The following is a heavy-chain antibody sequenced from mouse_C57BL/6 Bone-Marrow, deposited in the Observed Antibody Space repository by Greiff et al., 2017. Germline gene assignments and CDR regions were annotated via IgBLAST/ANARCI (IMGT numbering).Heavy chain of an antibody. Sequence: QVQLQQPGAELVKPGASVKLSCKASGYTFTSYWMQWVKQRPGPGLEWIGEIDPSDSYPNYNQKFKGKATLTVDTSSSTAYMQLSSLTSEDSAVYYCARRTTAFDVWGTGTTVTVSS. V-gene: IGHV1-50*01. J-gene: IGHJ1*03. CDR1: GYTFTSYW. CDR3: ARRTTAFDV. CDR2: IDPSDSYP. D-gene: IGHD1-2*01.